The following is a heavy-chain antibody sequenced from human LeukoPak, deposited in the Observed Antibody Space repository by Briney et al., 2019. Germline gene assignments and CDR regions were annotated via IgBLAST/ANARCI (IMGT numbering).Heavy chain of an antibody. CDR1: GGSISSYY. J-gene: IGHJ3*02. CDR3: ARRSYDSSGYYYERGAFDI. CDR2: IYTSGST. D-gene: IGHD3-22*01. Sequence: SETLSLTCTVSGGSISSYYWSWIRQPAGKGLEWIGRIYTSGSTNYNPSLKSRVTISVDTSKNQFSLKLSSVTAADTAVYYCARRSYDSSGYYYERGAFDIWGQGTMVTVSS. V-gene: IGHV4-4*07.